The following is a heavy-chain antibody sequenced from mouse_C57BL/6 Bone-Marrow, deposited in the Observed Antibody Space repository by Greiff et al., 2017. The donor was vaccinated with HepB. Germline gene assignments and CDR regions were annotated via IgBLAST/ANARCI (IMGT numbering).Heavy chain of an antibody. CDR3: SRGAVVAGDGWFAY. CDR2: IDPETGGT. J-gene: IGHJ3*01. D-gene: IGHD1-1*01. CDR1: GYTFTDYE. Sequence: LVESGAELVRPGASVTLSCKASGYTFTDYEMHWVKQTPVHGLEWIGAIDPETGGTAYNQKFKGKAILTVDKSSSTAYMELRSLTSEDSAVYYCSRGAVVAGDGWFAYWGQGTLVTVSA. V-gene: IGHV1-15*01.